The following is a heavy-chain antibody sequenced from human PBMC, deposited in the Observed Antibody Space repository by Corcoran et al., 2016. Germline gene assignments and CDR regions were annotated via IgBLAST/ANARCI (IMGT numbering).Heavy chain of an antibody. CDR3: AITMVRGVIAYYYYGMDV. D-gene: IGHD3-10*01. Sequence: QVTLKESGPVLVKPTETLTLTCTVSGFSLSNARMGVSWIRQPPGKALEWLAHIFSNDEKSYSTTLKSRLNLSKDTSKSQVVLTMNNMDPVDTATYYGAITMVRGVIAYYYYGMDVWGQGTTVTVSS. CDR1: GFSLSNARMG. V-gene: IGHV2-26*01. CDR2: IFSNDEK. J-gene: IGHJ6*02.